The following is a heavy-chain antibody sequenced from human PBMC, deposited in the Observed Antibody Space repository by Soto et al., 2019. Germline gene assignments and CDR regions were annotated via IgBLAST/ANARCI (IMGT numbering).Heavy chain of an antibody. J-gene: IGHJ3*02. V-gene: IGHV3-48*01. CDR1: GFTFSNYG. CDR3: AKDPVVVVVAATDDAFDS. D-gene: IGHD2-15*01. Sequence: PGGSLRLSCEASGFTFSNYGINWVRQAPGKGLEWVSHISSSSSTIYYAESVKGRFSISRDNAKNSLYLQMSSLRAEDTAVYYCAKDPVVVVVAATDDAFDSWGQGTMVTVSS. CDR2: ISSSSSTI.